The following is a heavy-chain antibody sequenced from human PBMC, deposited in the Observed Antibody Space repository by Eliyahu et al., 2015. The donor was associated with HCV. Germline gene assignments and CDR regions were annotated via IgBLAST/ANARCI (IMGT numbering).Heavy chain of an antibody. CDR3: ARALSANYYYGMDV. D-gene: IGHD3-16*02. Sequence: QVQLVQSGAEVKNPGASVKVSCKASGYTFTNYYLHWVRQAPGQGLEWMGIINPTGGATTYPQKFQGRVTMTRDRSTSTVYMELNSLRFEDTAVYYCARALSANYYYGMDVWGQGTTVTVSS. V-gene: IGHV1-46*01. CDR2: INPTGGAT. CDR1: GYTFTNYY. J-gene: IGHJ6*02.